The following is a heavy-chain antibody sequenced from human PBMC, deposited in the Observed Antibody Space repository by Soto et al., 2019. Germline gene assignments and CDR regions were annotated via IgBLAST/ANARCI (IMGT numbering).Heavy chain of an antibody. J-gene: IGHJ6*02. D-gene: IGHD3-10*01. CDR2: ISYDGSDK. Sequence: QMQLVESGGGVVQPGRSLRLSCVASGFTFDLNGLYWVRQAPGKGLEWVTVISYDGSDKYYADSLKGRVTVSRDNSKNTLYLHMDSLRTEDTAIYYCARDRGAGRKNYFGMDVWGQGTTVTVSS. CDR1: GFTFDLNG. V-gene: IGHV3-30-3*01. CDR3: ARDRGAGRKNYFGMDV.